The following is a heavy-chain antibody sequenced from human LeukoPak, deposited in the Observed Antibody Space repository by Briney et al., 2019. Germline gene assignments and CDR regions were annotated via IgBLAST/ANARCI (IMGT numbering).Heavy chain of an antibody. V-gene: IGHV3-53*01. D-gene: IGHD3-10*01. CDR1: GFTVSSNY. CDR3: ARDKATEPGYYGSGSYYDY. J-gene: IGHJ4*02. Sequence: GGSLRLSCAASGFTVSSNYMGWVRQAPGKGLEWVSVIYSGGSTYYPDSGKGRFTISRDNSKNTLYLQMNTLRAEDTAVYYCARDKATEPGYYGSGSYYDYRGQGTLVTVSS. CDR2: IYSGGST.